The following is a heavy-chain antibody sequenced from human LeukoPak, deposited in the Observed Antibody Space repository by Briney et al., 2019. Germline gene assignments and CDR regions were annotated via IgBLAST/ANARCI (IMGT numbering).Heavy chain of an antibody. CDR1: GFTFSGSA. Sequence: GGSLRLSCAASGFTFSGSAMHWVRQASGKGLEWVGRIRSKANSYATAYAASVKGRFTISRDDSKNTAYLQMNSLRAEDTAVYYCAKIVYYYYMDVWGKGTTVTVSS. CDR2: IRSKANSYAT. J-gene: IGHJ6*03. CDR3: AKIVYYYYMDV. D-gene: IGHD2/OR15-2a*01. V-gene: IGHV3-73*01.